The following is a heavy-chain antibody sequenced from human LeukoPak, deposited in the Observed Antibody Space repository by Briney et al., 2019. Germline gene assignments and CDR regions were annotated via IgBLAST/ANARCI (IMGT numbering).Heavy chain of an antibody. D-gene: IGHD2-2*01. CDR3: ARDSTARAYDI. CDR2: IYTSGST. CDR1: GVSITSYY. Sequence: PSETLSLTCTVSGVSITSYYWSWIRKTAGKGLEWIGRIYTSGSTNYSASLKSRITMSVDTSNNQFSLNLSSVTAADTAVYYCARDSTARAYDIWGQGTMVTVSS. J-gene: IGHJ3*02. V-gene: IGHV4-4*07.